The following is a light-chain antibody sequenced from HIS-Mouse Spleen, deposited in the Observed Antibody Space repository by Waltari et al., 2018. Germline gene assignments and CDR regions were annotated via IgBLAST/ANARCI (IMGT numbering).Light chain of an antibody. CDR1: ASPKKY. V-gene: IGLV3-10*01. J-gene: IGLJ2*01. Sequence: SYELTQPPSVSVSPGQTARHTCSADASPKKYAYWYQQKSGQAPVLVIYEDSKRPSGIPERFSGSSSGTMATLTISGAQVEDEADYYCYSTDSSGNHRVFGGGTKLTVL. CDR3: YSTDSSGNHRV. CDR2: EDS.